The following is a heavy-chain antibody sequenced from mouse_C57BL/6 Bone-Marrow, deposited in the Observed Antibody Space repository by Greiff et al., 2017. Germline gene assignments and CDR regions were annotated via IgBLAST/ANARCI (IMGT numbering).Heavy chain of an antibody. V-gene: IGHV1-5*01. Sequence: VQLQQSGTVLARPGASVKMSCKTSGYTFTSYWMHWVKQRPGQGLEWIGAIYPGNSDTSYNQKFKGKAKLTAVTSASTAYSELSSLTNEDAAVYYWTRSGPIATVGAPMDYWGQGTSVTVSS. CDR3: TRSGPIATVGAPMDY. CDR2: IYPGNSDT. J-gene: IGHJ4*01. CDR1: GYTFTSYW. D-gene: IGHD1-1*01.